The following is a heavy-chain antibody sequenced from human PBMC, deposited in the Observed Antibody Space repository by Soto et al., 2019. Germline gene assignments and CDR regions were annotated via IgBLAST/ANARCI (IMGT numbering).Heavy chain of an antibody. D-gene: IGHD2-15*01. CDR2: ILPIFQTT. V-gene: IGHV1-69*06. J-gene: IGHJ5*02. Sequence: SVKVSCKASGGTISSYTVTWVRQGPGQGLEWMGGILPIFQTTKYAQKFQDRVTFTADTDTNTAYMELTGLRSDDTAVYYCAREGARTSSIGDTCQELYTWLDPWGQGTLVTVSS. CDR3: AREGARTSSIGDTCQELYTWLDP. CDR1: GGTISSYT.